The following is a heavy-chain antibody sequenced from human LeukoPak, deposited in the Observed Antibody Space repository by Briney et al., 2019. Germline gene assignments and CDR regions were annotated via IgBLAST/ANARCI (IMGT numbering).Heavy chain of an antibody. Sequence: PGGSLRLSCAGSGFTFSDYYMSWIRQAPGKGLEWISYISSSGSTIYYADSAKGRFTISRDNAKSSLYLQMNSLRAEDTAVYYCARGSISSTDYWGQGTLVTLSS. CDR2: ISSSGSTI. V-gene: IGHV3-11*04. J-gene: IGHJ4*02. D-gene: IGHD6-6*01. CDR1: GFTFSDYY. CDR3: ARGSISSTDY.